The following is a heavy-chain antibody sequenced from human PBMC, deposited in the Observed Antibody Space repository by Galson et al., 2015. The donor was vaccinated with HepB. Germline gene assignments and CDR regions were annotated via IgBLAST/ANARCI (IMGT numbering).Heavy chain of an antibody. CDR3: ARGYCSGGSCCYYYYGMDV. CDR2: ISWNSGSI. CDR1: GFTFDDYA. D-gene: IGHD2-15*01. V-gene: IGHV3-9*01. J-gene: IGHJ6*02. Sequence: SLRLSCAASGFTFDDYAMHWVRQAPGKGLEWVSGISWNSGSIGYADSVKGRFTISRDNSKNTLYLQMNSLRAEDTAVYYCARGYCSGGSCCYYYYGMDVWGQGTTVTVSS.